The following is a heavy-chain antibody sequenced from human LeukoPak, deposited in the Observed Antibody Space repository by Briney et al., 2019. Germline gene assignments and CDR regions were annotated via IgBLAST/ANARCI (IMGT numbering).Heavy chain of an antibody. CDR1: RFTFRNNW. CDR3: AELGITMIGGV. CDR2: IKQDGSEK. D-gene: IGHD3-10*02. J-gene: IGHJ6*04. Sequence: GGSLRLSCAASRFTFRNNWMSWVRQAPGKGLEWVANIKQDGSEKNYVDSVKGRFTISRDNAKNSLYLQMNSLRAEDTAVYYCAELGITMIGGVWGKGTTVTISS. V-gene: IGHV3-7*01.